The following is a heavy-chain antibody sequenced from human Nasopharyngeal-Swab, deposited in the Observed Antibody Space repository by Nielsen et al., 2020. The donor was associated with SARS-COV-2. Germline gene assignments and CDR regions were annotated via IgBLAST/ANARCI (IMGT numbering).Heavy chain of an antibody. J-gene: IGHJ4*02. V-gene: IGHV3-21*01. Sequence: GESLKISCAASGFTFNTYSMNWVRQAPGKGLGWVSSISSSSAYIYYADSVKGRFTISRDNAKNSLYLQMNSLRAEDTAVYYCAKDYYGSGGAYYFDYWGQGTLVTVSS. CDR1: GFTFNTYS. CDR2: ISSSSAYI. D-gene: IGHD3-10*01. CDR3: AKDYYGSGGAYYFDY.